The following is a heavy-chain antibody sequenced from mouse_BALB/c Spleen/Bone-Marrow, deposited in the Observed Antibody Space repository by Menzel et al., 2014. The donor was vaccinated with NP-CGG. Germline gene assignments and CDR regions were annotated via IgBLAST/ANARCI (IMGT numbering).Heavy chain of an antibody. D-gene: IGHD1-2*01. CDR3: ARQGYGYVDFDV. Sequence: EVQLVESGGGLVKPGGSLKLSCAAPGFAFSSYDMSWVRRTPEKRLEWVAYISSGGGSTYYPDTVKGRFTISRDNAKNTLYLQMSSLKSEDTAMYYCARQGYGYVDFDVWGAGTTVTVSS. J-gene: IGHJ1*01. V-gene: IGHV5-12-1*01. CDR1: GFAFSSYD. CDR2: ISSGGGST.